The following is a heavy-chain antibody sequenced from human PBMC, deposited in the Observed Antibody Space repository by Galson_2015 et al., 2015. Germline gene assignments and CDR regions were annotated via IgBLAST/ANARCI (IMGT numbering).Heavy chain of an antibody. CDR1: GFTFNKCW. J-gene: IGHJ4*02. V-gene: IGHV3-7*02. D-gene: IGHD3-10*01. CDR3: ADPPTGF. Sequence: SLRLSFAASGFTFNKCWMTWVRQAPGKGLEWVANINQDGTEKHYADSVKGRFTISRDNAKNSLYLQMNSLRAEDTAFYYCADPPTGFWGQGTLVTVSS. CDR2: INQDGTEK.